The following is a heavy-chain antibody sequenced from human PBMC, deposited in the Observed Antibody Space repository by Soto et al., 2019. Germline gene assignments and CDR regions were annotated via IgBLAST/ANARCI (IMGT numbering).Heavy chain of an antibody. CDR2: IYYSGST. D-gene: IGHD3-22*01. V-gene: IGHV4-39*02. Sequence: SETLSLTCTVSGGSISSSSYHWGWIRQPPGKGLEWIGSIYYSGSTYYNPSLKSRVTISVDTSKNQFSLKLSSVTAADTAVYYCARDYYDSSGYDYWGQGTVVTVSS. CDR1: GGSISSSSYH. J-gene: IGHJ4*02. CDR3: ARDYYDSSGYDY.